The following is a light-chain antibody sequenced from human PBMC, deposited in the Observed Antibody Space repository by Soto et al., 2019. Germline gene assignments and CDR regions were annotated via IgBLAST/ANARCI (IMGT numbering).Light chain of an antibody. V-gene: IGKV1-5*03. Sequence: DIQMTQSPSTLSASVGDRVTITCRASQSISGSVAWYQQKPGKAPKLLIYEASNLKSGVPSRFSGSGSGTEYTLTISSLQPDDCASYYCEQYNGYWTFGQGTSVEIK. CDR2: EAS. J-gene: IGKJ1*01. CDR1: QSISGS. CDR3: EQYNGYWT.